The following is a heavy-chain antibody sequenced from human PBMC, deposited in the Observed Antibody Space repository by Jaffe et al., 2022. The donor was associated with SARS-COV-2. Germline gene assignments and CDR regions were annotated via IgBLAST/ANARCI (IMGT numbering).Heavy chain of an antibody. J-gene: IGHJ6*02. CDR2: IFHNGGP. D-gene: IGHD6-19*01. V-gene: IGHV4-4*02. CDR1: GDSISNSYW. Sequence: QVQLQESGPGLVKPSGTLSLTCAVSGDSISNSYWWSWVRQPPGRGLEWIGEIFHNGGPNYNPSLEGRVTISVDQSKNHFSLNVNSVTAADTAVYYCVRAPGGSGWQNYYYYGIDVWGQGTPVTVSS. CDR3: VRAPGGSGWQNYYYYGIDV.